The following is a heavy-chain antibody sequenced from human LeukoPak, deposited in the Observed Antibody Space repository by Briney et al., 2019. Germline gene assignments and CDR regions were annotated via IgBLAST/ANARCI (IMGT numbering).Heavy chain of an antibody. V-gene: IGHV1-69*05. CDR1: GGTFSSYA. CDR3: AKEPNGKLKLNPEDRYCSGGSCYSWFDP. D-gene: IGHD2-15*01. Sequence: SVKVSCKASGGTFSSYAISWVRQAPGQGLEWMGRIIPIFGTANYAQKFRGRVTITTDESTSTAYMELSSLRSEDTAVYYCAKEPNGKLKLNPEDRYCSGGSCYSWFDPWGQGTLVTVSS. CDR2: IIPIFGTA. J-gene: IGHJ5*02.